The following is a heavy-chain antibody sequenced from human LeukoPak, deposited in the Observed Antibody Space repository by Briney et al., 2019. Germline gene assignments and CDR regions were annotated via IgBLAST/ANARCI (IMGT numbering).Heavy chain of an antibody. CDR2: IVVGSGNI. V-gene: IGHV1-58*01. CDR3: AAAPYYYDSSGYYQNDY. Sequence: GASVKVSCKASGFTFTSSAVQWVRQARGQRLEWIGWIVVGSGNINYAQKFQERVTITRDMSTSTAYMELSSLRSEDTAVYYCAAAPYYYDSSGYYQNDYWGQGTLVTVSS. D-gene: IGHD3-22*01. J-gene: IGHJ4*02. CDR1: GFTFTSSA.